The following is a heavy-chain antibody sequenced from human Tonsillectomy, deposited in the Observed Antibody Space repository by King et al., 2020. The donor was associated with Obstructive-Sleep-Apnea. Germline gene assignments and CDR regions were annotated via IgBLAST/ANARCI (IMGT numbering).Heavy chain of an antibody. CDR1: GFTVSSKY. Sequence: DVQLVESGGGLVQPGGSLRLSCAASGFTVSSKYMSWVRQAPGKGLEWVSVIYAVGSTYYADSVKGRFTISRDNSRNTVYLQMKSLRAEDRAVYFCARDLVMDVWGQGTTVTVSS. CDR3: ARDLVMDV. D-gene: IGHD2-8*02. CDR2: IYAVGST. V-gene: IGHV3-66*01. J-gene: IGHJ6*02.